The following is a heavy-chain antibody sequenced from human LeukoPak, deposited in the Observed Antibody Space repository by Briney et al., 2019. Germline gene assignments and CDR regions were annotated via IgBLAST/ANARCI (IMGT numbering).Heavy chain of an antibody. V-gene: IGHV4-34*01. CDR3: ASQSYHIDV. CDR1: GGSFSGYY. Sequence: TSETLSLTCAVYGGSFSGYYWSWIRQPPGKGLEWIGEINHSGSTNYNPSLKSRVTISIATSKTQFSLKLTSVTAADTAVYYCASQSYHIDVWGKGISVTVSS. CDR2: INHSGST. J-gene: IGHJ6*03.